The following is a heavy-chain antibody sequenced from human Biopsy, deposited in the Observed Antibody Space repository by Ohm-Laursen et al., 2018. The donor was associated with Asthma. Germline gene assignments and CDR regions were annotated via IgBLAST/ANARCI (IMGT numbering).Heavy chain of an antibody. CDR2: ISVYNGNT. CDR3: ARAVDYSHYYGIDV. Sequence: SSVKVSCKTSGYTFNSAGITWVRQASGQGLEWMGWISVYNGNTKVAQKLQDRVTMITDTSTSTAYMELRSLRSDDTAVYFCARAVDYSHYYGIDVWGQGTTVTVS. J-gene: IGHJ6*02. V-gene: IGHV1-18*01. CDR1: GYTFNSAG. D-gene: IGHD3-10*01.